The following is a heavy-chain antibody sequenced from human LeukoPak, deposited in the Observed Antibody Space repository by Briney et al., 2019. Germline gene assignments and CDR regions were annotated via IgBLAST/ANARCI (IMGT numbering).Heavy chain of an antibody. D-gene: IGHD2-2*01. V-gene: IGHV3-66*02. CDR1: GFTVSSNY. CDR2: IYSGGST. CDR3: ARPPRYCSSTSCFSVDY. Sequence: PGGSLRLSCAASGFTVSSNYMSWVRQAPGKGLEWVSVIYSGGSTYYADSVKGRFTISRDNSKNTLYLQMNSLRAEDTAVYYCARPPRYCSSTSCFSVDYWGQGTLVTVSS. J-gene: IGHJ4*02.